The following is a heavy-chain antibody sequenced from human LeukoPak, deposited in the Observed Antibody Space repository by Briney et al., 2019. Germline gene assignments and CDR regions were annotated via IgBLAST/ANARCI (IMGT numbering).Heavy chain of an antibody. CDR3: ARAYVGATDYRIDY. D-gene: IGHD1-26*01. CDR1: GDSVRSDAYY. J-gene: IGHJ4*02. CDR2: VYYSGST. V-gene: IGHV4-61*08. Sequence: SETLSLTCTVSGDSVRSDAYYWSWIRQPPGKGLEWIGFVYYSGSTNYNPSLKSRVTISVDTSKNQFSLKLSSVTAADTAVYYCARAYVGATDYRIDYWGQGTLVTVSS.